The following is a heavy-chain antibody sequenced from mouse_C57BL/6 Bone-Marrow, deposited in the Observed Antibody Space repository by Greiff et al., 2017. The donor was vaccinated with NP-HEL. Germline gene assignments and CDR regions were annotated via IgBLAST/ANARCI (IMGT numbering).Heavy chain of an antibody. CDR1: GYTFTDYE. CDR2: IDPETGGT. J-gene: IGHJ1*03. Sequence: QVQLKESGAELVRPGASVTLSCKASGYTFTDYEMHWVKQTPVHGLEWIGAIDPETGGTAYNQKFKGKAILTADKSSSTAYMELRSLTSEDSAVYYCTKFIPLFRLHWYFDVWGTGTTVTVSS. D-gene: IGHD1-1*01. CDR3: TKFIPLFRLHWYFDV. V-gene: IGHV1-15*01.